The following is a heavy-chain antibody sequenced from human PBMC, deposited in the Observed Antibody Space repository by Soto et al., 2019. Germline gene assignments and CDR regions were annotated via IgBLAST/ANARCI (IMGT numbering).Heavy chain of an antibody. J-gene: IGHJ6*02. CDR2: ISYSGTT. Sequence: PSETLSLTCTVSGVSISSSGNYWGWIRQPPGKGLQWIGTISYSGTTYYNPSPKSRVTISVDTSKNQFSLRLSSVTAADTAVYYCARPSLTTADYRYGVDVWGRGXSVTVSS. V-gene: IGHV4-39*01. CDR3: ARPSLTTADYRYGVDV. D-gene: IGHD4-17*01. CDR1: GVSISSSGNY.